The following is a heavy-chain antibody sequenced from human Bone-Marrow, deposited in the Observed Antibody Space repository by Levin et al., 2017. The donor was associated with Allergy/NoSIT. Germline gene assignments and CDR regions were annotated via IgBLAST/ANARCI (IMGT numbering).Heavy chain of an antibody. CDR2: IPSDGSNP. V-gene: IGHV3-30*04. CDR1: PFIFSNFA. CDR3: ARDMGPGEQGTFDY. Sequence: PGGSLRLSCAASPFIFSNFAMHWLRQAPGKGLEWVAVIPSDGSNPHYADSVKGRFTISRDNSKNTLFLQMNSLNTEDTAVYFCARDMGPGEQGTFDYWGQGTLVTVSS. D-gene: IGHD3-16*01. J-gene: IGHJ4*02.